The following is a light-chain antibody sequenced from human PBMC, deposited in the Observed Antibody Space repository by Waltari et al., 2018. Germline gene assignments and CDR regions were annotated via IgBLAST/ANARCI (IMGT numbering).Light chain of an antibody. J-gene: IGKJ1*01. CDR2: WAA. V-gene: IGKV4-1*01. CDR3: QQYYTTPWT. CDR1: QSVLYSSNNKNY. Sequence: DIVMTQSPDSLAVSLGERATINCESSQSVLYSSNNKNYLAWYQQKPGQPPKLLIYWAATRDSAVPDRFSGSGSGTDFTLSISSLQAEDVAFYYCQQYYTTPWTFGQGTKVEIK.